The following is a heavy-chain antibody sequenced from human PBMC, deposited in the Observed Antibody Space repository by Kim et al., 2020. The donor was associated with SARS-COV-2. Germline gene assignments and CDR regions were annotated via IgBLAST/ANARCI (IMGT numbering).Heavy chain of an antibody. J-gene: IGHJ2*01. V-gene: IGHV4-59*01. CDR1: GGSFGSFY. D-gene: IGHD3-16*01. CDR3: AKSSWGTNWYFYL. Sequence: SETLSLTCTVSGGSFGSFYWTWIRQPPGKGLEWLGYIYYHGTTDYNPSLKGRANISINTSKNQFSLTLKSVTAADTAVYFCAKSSWGTNWYFYLWGLGT. CDR2: IYYHGTT.